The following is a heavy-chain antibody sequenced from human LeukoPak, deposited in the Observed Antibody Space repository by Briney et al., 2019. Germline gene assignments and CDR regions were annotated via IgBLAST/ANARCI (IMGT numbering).Heavy chain of an antibody. CDR1: GYTFTGYY. CDR3: ARGRDSSGYYPY. J-gene: IGHJ4*02. CDR2: INPNSGGT. Sequence: ASVKVSCKASGYTFTGYYMHWVRQAPGQGLEWMGWINPNSGGTDYAQKFQGRVTMTRDTSISTAYMELSRLRSDDTAVYYSARGRDSSGYYPYWGQGTLVTVSS. D-gene: IGHD3-22*01. V-gene: IGHV1-2*02.